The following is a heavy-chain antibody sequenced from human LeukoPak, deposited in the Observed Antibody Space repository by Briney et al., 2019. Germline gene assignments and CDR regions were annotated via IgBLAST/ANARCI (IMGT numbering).Heavy chain of an antibody. CDR3: AKSARRYCSGGSCYYFDY. V-gene: IGHV3-30*02. D-gene: IGHD2-15*01. CDR1: GFTFSSYG. CDR2: IRYDGSNK. J-gene: IGHJ4*02. Sequence: PGGSLRLSCAASGFTFSSYGTHWVRQAPGKGLEGVAFIRYDGSNKYYADSVKGRFTISRDNSKNTLYLQMNSLRAEDTAVYYCAKSARRYCSGGSCYYFDYWGQGTLVTVSS.